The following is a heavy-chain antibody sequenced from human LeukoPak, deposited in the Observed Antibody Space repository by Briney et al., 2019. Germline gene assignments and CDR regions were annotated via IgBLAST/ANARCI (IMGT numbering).Heavy chain of an antibody. CDR3: ARGPRYFDWLDY. Sequence: SETLSLTCAVYGGSFSGYYWSWIRQPPGKGLEWIGEIKHSGSTNYNPSLKSRVTISVDTSKNQFSLKLSSVTAADTAVYYCARGPRYFDWLDYWGQGTLVTVSS. J-gene: IGHJ4*02. D-gene: IGHD3-9*01. V-gene: IGHV4-34*01. CDR1: GGSFSGYY. CDR2: IKHSGST.